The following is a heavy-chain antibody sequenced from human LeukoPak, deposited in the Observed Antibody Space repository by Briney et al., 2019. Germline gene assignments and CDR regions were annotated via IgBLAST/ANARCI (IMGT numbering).Heavy chain of an antibody. D-gene: IGHD1-26*01. CDR1: GGSISSYY. CDR3: ASGIVGATDFDY. V-gene: IGHV4-59*01. J-gene: IGHJ4*02. Sequence: SETLSLTCTVSGGSISSYYWSWIRQPPGKGLEWIGYIYYSGSTNYNPSLKSRVTISVDTSKNQFSLKLSSVTAADTAVYYCASGIVGATDFDYWGQGTLVNVSS. CDR2: IYYSGST.